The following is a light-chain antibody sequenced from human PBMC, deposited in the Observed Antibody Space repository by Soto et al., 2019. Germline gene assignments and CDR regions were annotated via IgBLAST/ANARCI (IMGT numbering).Light chain of an antibody. J-gene: IGKJ1*01. V-gene: IGKV3-20*01. CDR2: GAS. CDR3: QQYGSSVNT. Sequence: EIVLKQSPGTLSLYTGERATLFCRASQSVSSSYLAWYQQKPGQAPRLLIYGASSRSTGIPDRFSGSGSGTDFTLTISRLEPEDFAVYYCQQYGSSVNTFGQGTKVDIK. CDR1: QSVSSSY.